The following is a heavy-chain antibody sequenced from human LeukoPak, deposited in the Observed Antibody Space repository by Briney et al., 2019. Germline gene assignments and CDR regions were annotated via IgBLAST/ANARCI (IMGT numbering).Heavy chain of an antibody. CDR2: ISGSGGST. CDR3: AKGWTMVRGIDAFDI. V-gene: IGHV3-23*01. J-gene: IGHJ3*02. D-gene: IGHD3-10*01. CDR1: GFTVSSNY. Sequence: GGSLRLSCAASGFTVSSNYMSWVRQAPGKGLEWVSAISGSGGSTYYADSVKGRFTISRDNSKNTLYLQMNSLRAEDTAVYYCAKGWTMVRGIDAFDIWGQGTMVTVSS.